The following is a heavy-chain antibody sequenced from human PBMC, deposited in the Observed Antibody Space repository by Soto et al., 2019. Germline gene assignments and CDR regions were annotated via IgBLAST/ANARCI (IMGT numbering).Heavy chain of an antibody. CDR2: ISAGAVAT. J-gene: IGHJ4*02. Sequence: GGSLRLSCAASGFTFSSYSMSWVRQAPGKGLEWVSAISAGAVATNYADSVKGRFTISRDTSKNTLNLQMNSLRAEDTAVYYCTKGRESSGSYRPFDYWGQGALVTVSS. CDR1: GFTFSSYS. V-gene: IGHV3-23*01. D-gene: IGHD3-22*01. CDR3: TKGRESSGSYRPFDY.